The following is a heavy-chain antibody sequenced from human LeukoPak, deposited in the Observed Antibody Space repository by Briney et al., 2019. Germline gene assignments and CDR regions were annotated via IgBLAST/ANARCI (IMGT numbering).Heavy chain of an antibody. J-gene: IGHJ6*03. CDR2: IVVGSGNT. V-gene: IGHV1-58*01. D-gene: IGHD5-12*01. CDR3: ARGGSGYDDYYMDV. CDR1: GFTFTSSA. Sequence: ASVKVSCKASGFTFTSSAVQWVRQARGQRLEWIGWIVVGSGNTNYAQKFQERVTITRDMPTSTAYMELSSLRSEDTAVYYCARGGSGYDDYYMDVWGKGTTVTVSS.